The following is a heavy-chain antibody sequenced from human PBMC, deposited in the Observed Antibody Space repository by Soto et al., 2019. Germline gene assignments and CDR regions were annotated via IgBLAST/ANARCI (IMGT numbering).Heavy chain of an antibody. J-gene: IGHJ5*02. D-gene: IGHD2-2*01. Sequence: PGGSLRLSCAASGFTFTDFYVTWIRQAPGKGLEWLSFISTHDITYYADSVKGRFTISRDNARNSVFLQMNSLRAGDTAVYYCVKDGGYCSSATCYSPRNHYFDAWGQGTLVTVSS. CDR3: VKDGGYCSSATCYSPRNHYFDA. CDR2: ISTHDIT. CDR1: GFTFTDFY. V-gene: IGHV3-11*01.